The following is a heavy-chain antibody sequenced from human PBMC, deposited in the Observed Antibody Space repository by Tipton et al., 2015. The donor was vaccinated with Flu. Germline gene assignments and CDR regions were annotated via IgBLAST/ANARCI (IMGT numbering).Heavy chain of an antibody. D-gene: IGHD4-17*01. CDR2: VTDGDAAT. Sequence: SLRLSCAASGFTFRAYTMSWFRQAPGKGLEWVSTVTDGDAATYYYADSVKGRSSISRDTSKNTLYLQMNSLRAEDTAVYYCAKKEGYGYAADMRGQGTVVTVAS. CDR3: AKKEGYGYAADM. V-gene: IGHV3-23*01. CDR1: GFTFRAYT. J-gene: IGHJ3*02.